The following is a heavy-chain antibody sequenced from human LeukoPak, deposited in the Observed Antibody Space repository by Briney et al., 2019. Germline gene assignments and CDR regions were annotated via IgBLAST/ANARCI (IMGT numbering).Heavy chain of an antibody. CDR1: GFTFDDYA. J-gene: IGHJ4*02. CDR3: AKGSDNYLLYSTRLDY. Sequence: LSGGSLRLSCAASGFTFDDYAMHWVRQAPGKGLEWVSGISWNSGSIGYADSVKGRFTISRDNAKNSLYLQMNSLRAEDTALYYCAKGSDNYLLYSTRLDYWGQGTLVTVSS. D-gene: IGHD5-24*01. V-gene: IGHV3-9*01. CDR2: ISWNSGSI.